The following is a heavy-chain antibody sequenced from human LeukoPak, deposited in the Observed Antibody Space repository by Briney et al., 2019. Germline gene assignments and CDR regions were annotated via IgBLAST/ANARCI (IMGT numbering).Heavy chain of an antibody. Sequence: PSETLSLTCTVSAGSISSYSWNWIRQPPGKGLEWIGYIFYSGSTNYNPSLKSRVRISVDTSKNQFSLKLSSVTAADTAVYYCARCPADYYDSSGYYPNYFDYWGQGTLVTVSS. V-gene: IGHV4-59*01. D-gene: IGHD3-22*01. CDR1: AGSISSYS. CDR2: IFYSGST. CDR3: ARCPADYYDSSGYYPNYFDY. J-gene: IGHJ4*02.